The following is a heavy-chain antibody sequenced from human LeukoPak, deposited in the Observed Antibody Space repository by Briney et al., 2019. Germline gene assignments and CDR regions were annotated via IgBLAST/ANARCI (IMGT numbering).Heavy chain of an antibody. CDR2: IIPIFGTA. V-gene: IGHV1-69*13. D-gene: IGHD4-17*01. CDR1: GGTFSSYA. J-gene: IGHJ6*03. Sequence: SVKVSCKASGGTFSSYAISWVRQAPGQGLEWMGGIIPIFGTANYAQKFQGRVTITADESTGTAYMELSSLRSEDTAVYYCASATVTTSIDYYYYYMDVWGKGTTVTVSS. CDR3: ASATVTTSIDYYYYYMDV.